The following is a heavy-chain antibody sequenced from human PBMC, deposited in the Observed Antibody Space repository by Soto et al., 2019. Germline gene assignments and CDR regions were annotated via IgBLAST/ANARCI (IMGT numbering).Heavy chain of an antibody. CDR1: GFTFSSYG. CDR2: IWYDGSNK. D-gene: IGHD6-19*01. Sequence: VLLVESGGGLVQPGGSLRVSCAASGFTFSSYGMHWVRQAPGKGLEWVAVIWYDGSNKYYADSVKGRFTISRDNSKNTLYLQMNSLRAEDTAVYYCARAHRDSSGWSIYYYYYGMDVWGQGTTVTVSS. V-gene: IGHV3-33*08. CDR3: ARAHRDSSGWSIYYYYYGMDV. J-gene: IGHJ6*02.